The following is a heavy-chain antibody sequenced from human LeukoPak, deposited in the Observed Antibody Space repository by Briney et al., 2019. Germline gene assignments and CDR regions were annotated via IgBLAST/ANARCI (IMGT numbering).Heavy chain of an antibody. CDR1: GFTFSSYS. Sequence: GGSLRLSCAASGFTFSSYSMNWVRQAPGKGLEWVSTISGTGDFTYYADSVKGQFSISRDNSKNTLYLQMNSLRAEDTAVYYCAMWLKNWYFDLWGRGTLVTVSS. CDR2: ISGTGDFT. V-gene: IGHV3-23*01. D-gene: IGHD6-19*01. CDR3: AMWLKNWYFDL. J-gene: IGHJ2*01.